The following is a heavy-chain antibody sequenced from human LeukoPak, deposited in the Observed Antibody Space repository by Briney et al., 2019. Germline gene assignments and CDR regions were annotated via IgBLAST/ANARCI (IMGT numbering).Heavy chain of an antibody. J-gene: IGHJ3*02. CDR2: ISSSSSTI. CDR3: ARDRAPSGWYSGAFDI. Sequence: GGSLRLSCAASGFTFSSYSMNWVRQAPGKGLEWVSYISSSSSTIYYADSVKGRFTISRDNSKNTLYLQMNSLRAEDTAVYYCARDRAPSGWYSGAFDIWGQGTMVTVSS. CDR1: GFTFSSYS. D-gene: IGHD6-19*01. V-gene: IGHV3-48*01.